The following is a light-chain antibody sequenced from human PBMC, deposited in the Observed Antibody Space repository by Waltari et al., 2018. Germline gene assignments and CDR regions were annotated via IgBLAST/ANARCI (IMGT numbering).Light chain of an antibody. CDR2: GTS. CDR1: QSVSSSY. J-gene: IGKJ5*01. Sequence: EIVLTQSPGTLSLSPGERATLSCRASQSVSSSYLVWYQQKPGQAPRLLIYGTSSRATDIPDRFSGSGSGTDFTLTISRREPEDFAVYYCQQYGGSPPITFGQGTRLEIK. CDR3: QQYGGSPPIT. V-gene: IGKV3-20*01.